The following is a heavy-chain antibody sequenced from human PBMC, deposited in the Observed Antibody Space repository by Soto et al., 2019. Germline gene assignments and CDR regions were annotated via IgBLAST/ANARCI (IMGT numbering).Heavy chain of an antibody. CDR2: MNPNSGNT. CDR3: ARSSPTISFGELFNLSPFDNWFAP. CDR1: GYTFTSYD. J-gene: IGHJ5*02. D-gene: IGHD3-10*01. Sequence: QVQLVQSGAEVKKPGASVKVSCKASGYTFTSYDINWVRQATGQGLEWMGWMNPNSGNTGYAQKFQGRFTMTRNTSISTAYMELSSLRSEDTAVYYCARSSPTISFGELFNLSPFDNWFAPWGHGTLVTVCS. V-gene: IGHV1-8*01.